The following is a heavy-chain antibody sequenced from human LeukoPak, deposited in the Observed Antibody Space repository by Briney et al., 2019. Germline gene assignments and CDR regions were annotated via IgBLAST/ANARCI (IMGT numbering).Heavy chain of an antibody. CDR1: GFTFSRYS. Sequence: GGSLRLSCAASGFTFSRYSMNWVRQVPGKGLEWISYISPIITSIHYADSVKGRFTISRDNAKNSLYLQMNSLRDEDTAVYYCARAAYNSSPDYWGQGTLVTAST. J-gene: IGHJ4*02. CDR2: ISPIITSI. V-gene: IGHV3-48*02. CDR3: ARAAYNSSPDY. D-gene: IGHD6-13*01.